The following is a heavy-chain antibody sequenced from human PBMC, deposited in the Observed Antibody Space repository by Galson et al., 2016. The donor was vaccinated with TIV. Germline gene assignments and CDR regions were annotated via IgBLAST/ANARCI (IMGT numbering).Heavy chain of an antibody. J-gene: IGHJ4*02. CDR1: GVSLSSNGIF. CDR3: ARDQDSGAYFDY. CDR2: IYHSGST. V-gene: IGHV4-31*03. Sequence: TLSLTCTVSGVSLSSNGIFWSWIRQHPGKGLEWIGYIYHSGSTHYNPSLKSRVAMSVDTSKNQFSLTLTSVTAADTAVYYCARDQDSGAYFDYWGQGTLVTVSS. D-gene: IGHD2-15*01.